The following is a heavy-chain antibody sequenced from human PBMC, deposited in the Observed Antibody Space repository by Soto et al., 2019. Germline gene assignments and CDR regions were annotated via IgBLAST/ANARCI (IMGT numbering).Heavy chain of an antibody. V-gene: IGHV3-21*01. CDR2: ISSSSSYI. D-gene: IGHD2-2*01. Sequence: PGGSLRLSCAASGFTFSSYSVNWVRQAPGKGLEWVSSISSSSSYIYYADSVKGRFTISRDNAKNSLYLQMNSLRAEDTAVYYCARGNIVVVPAATVYGMDVWGQGTTVTVSS. CDR3: ARGNIVVVPAATVYGMDV. CDR1: GFTFSSYS. J-gene: IGHJ6*02.